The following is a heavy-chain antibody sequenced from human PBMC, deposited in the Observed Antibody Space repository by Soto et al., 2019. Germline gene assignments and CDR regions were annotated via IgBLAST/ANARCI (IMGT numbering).Heavy chain of an antibody. CDR2: ISGSGGST. CDR1: GFTFSSYA. V-gene: IGHV3-23*01. Sequence: GGSLRLSCAASGFTFSSYAMSWVRQAPGKGLEWVSAISGSGGSTYYADSVKGRFTISRDNSKNTLYLQMNSLRAEDTAVYYCAKAHVLMVYATMMQFDPWGQGTLVTVSS. CDR3: AKAHVLMVYATMMQFDP. J-gene: IGHJ5*02. D-gene: IGHD2-8*01.